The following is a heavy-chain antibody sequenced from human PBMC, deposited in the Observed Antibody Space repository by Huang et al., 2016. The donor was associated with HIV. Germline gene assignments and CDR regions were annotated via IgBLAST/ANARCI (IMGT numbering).Heavy chain of an antibody. CDR1: GGSISTYY. D-gene: IGHD2-2*01. J-gene: IGHJ6*02. V-gene: IGHV4-4*07. Sequence: QVQLQESGPGLVKPSETLSLTCTVSGGSISTYYWSWIRPSAGKGLGWIGRFYTSGNTNYNPSLRSRVTMSVDTSKNQFSLRLTSVTAADTAVYYCARENEFCGSTNCHHYYYGLDVWGQGTTVTVSS. CDR2: FYTSGNT. CDR3: ARENEFCGSTNCHHYYYGLDV.